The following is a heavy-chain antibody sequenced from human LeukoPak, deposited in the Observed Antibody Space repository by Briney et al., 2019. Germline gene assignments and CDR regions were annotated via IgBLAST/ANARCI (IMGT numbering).Heavy chain of an antibody. J-gene: IGHJ4*02. CDR1: RDTFTRCA. CDR3: ARDYSRSSYSYGYDY. V-gene: IGHV1-69*01. CDR2: IIPIDGTA. Sequence: SVKVSCKASRDTFTRCAFSWVRQAPGQGLEWMGGIIPIDGTANFGQKFQGRVTITADESTSTAYMELSRLRSDDTAVYYCARDYSRSSYSYGYDYWGQGTLVTVSS. D-gene: IGHD5-18*01.